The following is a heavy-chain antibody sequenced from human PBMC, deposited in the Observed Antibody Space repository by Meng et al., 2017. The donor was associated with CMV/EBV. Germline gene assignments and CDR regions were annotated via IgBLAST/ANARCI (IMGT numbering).Heavy chain of an antibody. V-gene: IGHV4-39*07. D-gene: IGHD6-13*01. CDR2: IYYSGST. J-gene: IGHJ4*02. CDR1: GGSISSSSYY. CDR3: ARSNGYSSSWYYFDY. Sequence: SETLSLTCTVSGGSISSSSYYWGWIRQPPGKGLEWIGSIYYSGSTYYNPSLKSRVTMSVDTSKNQFSLKLNSVTAVDTAVYYCARSNGYSSSWYYFDYWGQGTLVTVSS.